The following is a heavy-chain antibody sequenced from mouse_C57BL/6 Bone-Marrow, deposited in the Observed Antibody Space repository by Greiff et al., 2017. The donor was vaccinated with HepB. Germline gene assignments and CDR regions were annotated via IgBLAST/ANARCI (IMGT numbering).Heavy chain of an antibody. J-gene: IGHJ3*01. Sequence: EVQLVESGPGLVKPSQSLSLTCSVTGYSITSGYYWNWIRQFPGNKLEWMGYISYDGSNNYNPSLKNRISITRDTSKNQFFLKLNSVTTKDTATSYCARAPHLSWFAYWGRGTLVTVSA. CDR3: ARAPHLSWFAY. CDR2: ISYDGSN. V-gene: IGHV3-6*01. CDR1: GYSITSGYY.